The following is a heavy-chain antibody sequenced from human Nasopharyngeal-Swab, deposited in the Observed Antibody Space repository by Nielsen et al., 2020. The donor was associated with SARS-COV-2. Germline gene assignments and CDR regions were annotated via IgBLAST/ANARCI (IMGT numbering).Heavy chain of an antibody. D-gene: IGHD3-10*01. CDR2: IYSGGST. V-gene: IGHV3-53*01. J-gene: IGHJ6*02. CDR3: ARDRGITMVRGAIYYYYGMDV. CDR1: GFTFNEAW. Sequence: GESLKISCAASGFTFNEAWMYWVRQAPGKGLEWVSVIYSGGSTYYADSVKGRFTISRDNSKNTLYLQMNSLRAKDTAVYYCARDRGITMVRGAIYYYYGMDVWGQGTTVTVSS.